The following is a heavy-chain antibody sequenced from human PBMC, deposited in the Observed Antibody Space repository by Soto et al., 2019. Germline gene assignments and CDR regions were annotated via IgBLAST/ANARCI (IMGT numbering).Heavy chain of an antibody. Sequence: QVHLVQSGAEVKKPGASVKVSCKASGYTFTSYGITWVRQAPGQGLEWMGWISDHNGNTDYAQKLQGRVIVTRDTSTSTAYMELRSLRSDDTAVYYCARGRDGDYWGQGALVTVSS. CDR3: ARGRDGDY. V-gene: IGHV1-18*01. D-gene: IGHD6-6*01. J-gene: IGHJ4*02. CDR1: GYTFTSYG. CDR2: ISDHNGNT.